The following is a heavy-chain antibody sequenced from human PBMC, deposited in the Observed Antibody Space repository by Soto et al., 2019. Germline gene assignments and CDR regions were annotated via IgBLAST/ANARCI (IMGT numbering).Heavy chain of an antibody. Sequence: ASVKVSCKASGGTFSSYTISWVRQAPGQGLEWMGRIIPILGIANYAQKFQGRVTITADKSTSTAYMELSSLRSEDTAVYYCARDFWYSSGWCSDYWGQGTLVTVSS. D-gene: IGHD6-19*01. CDR2: IIPILGIA. J-gene: IGHJ4*02. V-gene: IGHV1-69*04. CDR3: ARDFWYSSGWCSDY. CDR1: GGTFSSYT.